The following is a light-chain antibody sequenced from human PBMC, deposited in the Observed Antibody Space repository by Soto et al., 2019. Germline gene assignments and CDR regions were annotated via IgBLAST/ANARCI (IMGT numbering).Light chain of an antibody. J-gene: IGKJ2*01. CDR2: GAS. V-gene: IGKV3-20*01. Sequence: EIVLTQSPGTLSLSPGERGTLSCRASQSVSSNYIAWYQQKPGQAPRLLFYGASRRATGIPDRFSGSGSGPDFTLTISRLEPEDFAVYYCQVYDASPMYTFGLGNKLEIK. CDR1: QSVSSNY. CDR3: QVYDASPMYT.